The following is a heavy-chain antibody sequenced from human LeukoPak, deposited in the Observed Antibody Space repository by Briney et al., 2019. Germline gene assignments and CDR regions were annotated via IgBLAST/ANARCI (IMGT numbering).Heavy chain of an antibody. CDR2: MNPNSGNT. D-gene: IGHD1-26*01. J-gene: IGHJ4*02. CDR1: GYTFTSYD. V-gene: IGHV1-8*03. CDR3: ARSYSGSYWFDY. Sequence: GASVKVSCKASGYTFTSYDINWVRQATGQGLEWMGWMNPNSGNTGYAQKFQGRVTITRNTSISTAYMEPSSLRSEDTAVYSCARSYSGSYWFDYWGQGTLVTVSS.